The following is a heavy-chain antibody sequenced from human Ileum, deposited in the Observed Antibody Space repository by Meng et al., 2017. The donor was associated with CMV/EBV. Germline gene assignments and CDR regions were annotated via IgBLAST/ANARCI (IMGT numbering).Heavy chain of an antibody. D-gene: IGHD5-12*01. CDR3: ARKGYDFGAAFDV. CDR1: GFTFSSYE. Sequence: GESLKISCAASGFTFSSYEMNWVRQAPGKGLEWVSYISSSGSTIYYADSVKGRFTISRDNAKNTLFLQMNSLRAEDTAIYYCARKGYDFGAAFDVWGQGARVT. J-gene: IGHJ3*01. CDR2: ISSSGSTI. V-gene: IGHV3-48*03.